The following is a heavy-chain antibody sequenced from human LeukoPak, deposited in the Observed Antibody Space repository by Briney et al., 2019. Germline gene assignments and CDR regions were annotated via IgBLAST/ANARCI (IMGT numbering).Heavy chain of an antibody. CDR1: GFTFSSYG. D-gene: IGHD3-3*01. CDR3: AKPFGFLEWLYGGYFDS. J-gene: IGHJ4*02. V-gene: IGHV3-30*02. Sequence: PGGSLTLSCAASGFTFSSYGMHWVRQAPGKGLEWVAFIRYDGSNKYYADSVKGRFTISRDNSKNTVFLQMHSLTAEDTAVDYCAKPFGFLEWLYGGYFDSWGQGTLVTVSS. CDR2: IRYDGSNK.